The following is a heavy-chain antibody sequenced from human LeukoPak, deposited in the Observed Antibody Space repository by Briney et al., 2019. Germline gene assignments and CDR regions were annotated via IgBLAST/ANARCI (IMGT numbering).Heavy chain of an antibody. D-gene: IGHD3-3*01. V-gene: IGHV3-21*01. CDR2: ITSGSDLI. J-gene: IGHJ6*03. CDR1: GFNLKTYT. Sequence: GGSLRLSCAASGFNLKTYTINWVRQAPGKGLEWVSSITSGSDLIYYADSVKGRFTISRDSANNSLYLQMSSLGAEDTAIYYCARDSSDFWFRTMDVWGKGTTVTVSS. CDR3: ARDSSDFWFRTMDV.